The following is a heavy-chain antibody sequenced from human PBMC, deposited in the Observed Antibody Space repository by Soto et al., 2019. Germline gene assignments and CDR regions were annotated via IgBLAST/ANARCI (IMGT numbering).Heavy chain of an antibody. CDR3: ARDGLSGVITPHYYYGMDV. D-gene: IGHD3-22*01. V-gene: IGHV3-48*03. CDR2: ISSSGSTI. CDR1: GFTFSSYE. J-gene: IGHJ6*02. Sequence: PGGSLRLSCAASGFTFSSYEMNWVRQAPGKGLEWVSYISSSGSTIYYADSVKGRFTISRDNAKNSLYLQMNSLRAEDTAVYYCARDGLSGVITPHYYYGMDVWGQGTTVTVSS.